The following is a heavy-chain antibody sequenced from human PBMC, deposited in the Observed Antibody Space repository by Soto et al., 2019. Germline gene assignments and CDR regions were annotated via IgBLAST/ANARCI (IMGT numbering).Heavy chain of an antibody. CDR2: IKTTSDGGTI. Sequence: EVELVESGGGLVKPGESLRLSCAASGFTFSTAWMTWVRQAPGRGLEWVARIKTTSDGGTIHYAAPVKGRFTISRDDSKDTLFLQMNSLKIEDTALYYCNRDPYGSTWGQGTLVTVSS. CDR3: NRDPYGST. D-gene: IGHD3-10*01. V-gene: IGHV3-15*01. J-gene: IGHJ5*02. CDR1: GFTFSTAW.